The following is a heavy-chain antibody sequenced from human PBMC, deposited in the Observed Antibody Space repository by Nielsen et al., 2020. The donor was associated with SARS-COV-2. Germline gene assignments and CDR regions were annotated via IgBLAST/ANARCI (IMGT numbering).Heavy chain of an antibody. CDR3: ARARATIFGLVMSYGMDV. Sequence: GGSLRLSCTASGYTFTDYYIHWVRQAPGQGLEWMGRINPYSGGTNYAQKFQGTVTMTRDASISTVYMELTSDDTAVYYCARARATIFGLVMSYGMDVWGQGTTVAVSS. CDR1: GYTFTDYY. V-gene: IGHV1-2*06. CDR2: INPYSGGT. J-gene: IGHJ6*02. D-gene: IGHD3/OR15-3a*01.